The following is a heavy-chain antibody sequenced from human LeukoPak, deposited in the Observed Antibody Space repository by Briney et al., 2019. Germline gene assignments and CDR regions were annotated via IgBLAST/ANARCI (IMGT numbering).Heavy chain of an antibody. D-gene: IGHD2-2*01. CDR2: ISAYNGNT. V-gene: IGHV1-18*01. CDR3: AILPAAYYYYGMDV. CDR1: GYTFTSYG. Sequence: ASVKVSCKGSGYTFTSYGISWVRPAPGQGLEWVGWISAYNGNTNYAQKLQGRVTMTTDTSTSTAYMELRSLRSDDTAVYYCAILPAAYYYYGMDVWGQGTTVTVSS. J-gene: IGHJ6*02.